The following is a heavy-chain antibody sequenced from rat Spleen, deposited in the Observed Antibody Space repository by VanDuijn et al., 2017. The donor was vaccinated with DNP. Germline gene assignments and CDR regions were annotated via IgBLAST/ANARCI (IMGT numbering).Heavy chain of an antibody. V-gene: IGHV5S13*01. CDR1: GFTFSDYG. J-gene: IGHJ1*01. CDR3: ARGSGTYYWYFDF. CDR2: ITTGGGHT. Sequence: EVQLVESGGGLVQPGRSMKLSCAASGFTFSDYGMAWVRQVPSKGLEWVASITTGGGHTYYRDSVKGRFTISRDNAKNTLYLQMNSLRSEDTATYYCARGSGTYYWYFDFWGPGTMVTVSS. D-gene: IGHD5-1*01.